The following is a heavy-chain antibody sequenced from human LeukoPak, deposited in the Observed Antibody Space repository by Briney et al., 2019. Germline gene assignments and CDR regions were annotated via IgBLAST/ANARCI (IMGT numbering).Heavy chain of an antibody. CDR2: IVVGSGNT. Sequence: AASVKVSCKASGFTFTSSAMQWVRQARGQRLEWIGWIVVGSGNTNYAQKFQERVTITRDMSTSTAYMELSSLRSEDTAVYYCAAVPDYDFWSGYGDHWGQGTLVTVSS. CDR1: GFTFTSSA. J-gene: IGHJ4*02. CDR3: AAVPDYDFWSGYGDH. V-gene: IGHV1-58*02. D-gene: IGHD3-3*01.